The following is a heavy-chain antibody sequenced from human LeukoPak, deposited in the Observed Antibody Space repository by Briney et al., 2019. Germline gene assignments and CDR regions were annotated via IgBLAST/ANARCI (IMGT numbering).Heavy chain of an antibody. CDR1: GGSVSSGSYY. V-gene: IGHV4-61*01. CDR2: IYYSGST. CDR3: ARDIMPSYCSSTSCSDY. Sequence: SETLSLTCTVSGGSVSSGSYYWSWIRQPPGKGLEWIGYIYYSGSTNYNPSLKSRVTISVDTSKNQFSLKLSSVTAADTAVYYCARDIMPSYCSSTSCSDYWGQGTLVTVSS. J-gene: IGHJ4*02. D-gene: IGHD2-2*01.